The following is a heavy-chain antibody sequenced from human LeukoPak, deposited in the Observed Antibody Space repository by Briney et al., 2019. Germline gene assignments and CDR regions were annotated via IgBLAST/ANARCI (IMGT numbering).Heavy chain of an antibody. D-gene: IGHD3-22*01. Sequence: ASVKVSCKASGYTFTSYGISWVRQAPGQGLEWMEWISAYNGNTNYAQKLQGRVTMTTDTSTSTAYMELRSLRSDDTAVYYCARVNYYDSSGYPRMWYYYYMDVWGKGTTVTVSS. CDR3: ARVNYYDSSGYPRMWYYYYMDV. V-gene: IGHV1-18*01. J-gene: IGHJ6*03. CDR1: GYTFTSYG. CDR2: ISAYNGNT.